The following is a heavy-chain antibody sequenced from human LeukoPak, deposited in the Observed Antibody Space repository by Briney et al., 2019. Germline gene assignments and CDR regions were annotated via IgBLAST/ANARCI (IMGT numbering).Heavy chain of an antibody. CDR2: IWYDGSNK. V-gene: IGHV3-33*01. CDR1: GFTFSSYG. Sequence: GGSLRLSCAASGFTFSSYGMHWVRQAPGKGLEWMAVIWYDGSNKYYADSVKGRFTISRDNSKNTLYLQMNSLRAEDTAVYYCARVGPNEAFDYWGQGTLVTVSS. J-gene: IGHJ4*02. CDR3: ARVGPNEAFDY.